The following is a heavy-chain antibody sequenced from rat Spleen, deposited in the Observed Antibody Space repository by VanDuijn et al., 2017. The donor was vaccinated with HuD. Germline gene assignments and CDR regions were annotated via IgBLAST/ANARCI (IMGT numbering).Heavy chain of an antibody. D-gene: IGHD1-12*02. J-gene: IGHJ2*01. CDR2: ISYDDSRT. Sequence: EVRLVESGGGLVRPGRSLKLSCAASGFTFSDYNMAWVRQAPKKGLEWVATISYDDSRTYDRDSVKVRLTISRDNAKSTLSLQMDSRRSEDTATYYCEGRSYYDGSDYPFDYWGQGVMVTVSA. CDR3: EGRSYYDGSDYPFDY. V-gene: IGHV5-7*01. CDR1: GFTFSDYN.